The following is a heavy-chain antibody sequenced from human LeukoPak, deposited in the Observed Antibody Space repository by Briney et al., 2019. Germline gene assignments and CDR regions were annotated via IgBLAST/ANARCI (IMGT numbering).Heavy chain of an antibody. CDR1: GFTFSGSA. CDR2: IRSTANGYAT. V-gene: IGHV3-73*01. Sequence: GGSLRLSCAASGFTFSGSALHWVRQASGKGLEWVGRIRSTANGYATAYAASVKGRFTISRDDSKNTAYLQMNSLKTEDTAVYYCTTYVVVVAATRDYWGQGTLVTVSS. J-gene: IGHJ4*02. CDR3: TTYVVVVAATRDY. D-gene: IGHD2-15*01.